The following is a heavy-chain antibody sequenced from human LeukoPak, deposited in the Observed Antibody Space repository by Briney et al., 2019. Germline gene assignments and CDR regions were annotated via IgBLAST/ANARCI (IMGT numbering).Heavy chain of an antibody. CDR3: ARVGAAAGSYGMDV. D-gene: IGHD6-13*01. J-gene: IGHJ6*02. CDR1: GFTVSSNY. Sequence: GSLRLSCAASGFTVSSNYMSWIRQPPGKGPEWIGYIYYSESTNYNPSLKSRVTISVDTSKNQFSLKLSSVTAADTAVYYCARVGAAAGSYGMDVWGQGTTVTVSS. V-gene: IGHV4-59*02. CDR2: IYYSEST.